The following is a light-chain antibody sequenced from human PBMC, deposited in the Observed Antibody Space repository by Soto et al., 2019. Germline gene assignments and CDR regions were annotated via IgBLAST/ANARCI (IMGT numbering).Light chain of an antibody. Sequence: EIVLTQSPATLSLSPGERATLSCRASQSVSSSYLAWYQQNPGQPPRLLIYGASSRATGIPDRFSGSGSGTDFTLTISRLEPEDFAVFYCQHYDSLPITFGQGTRLEIK. CDR3: QHYDSLPIT. J-gene: IGKJ5*01. CDR1: QSVSSSY. V-gene: IGKV3-20*01. CDR2: GAS.